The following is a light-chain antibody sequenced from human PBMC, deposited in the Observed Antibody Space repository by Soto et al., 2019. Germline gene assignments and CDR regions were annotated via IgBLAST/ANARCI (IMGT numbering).Light chain of an antibody. CDR2: DAS. V-gene: IGKV1-5*01. CDR1: QNINKW. CDR3: QQYDSYWT. Sequence: DIQMTQSPSTLSASVGDRVIITCRASQNINKWLAWYQQKPGKAPKVLIYDASSLESGVPSRFSGSGSGTEFTLSISRLQPDDSATYYCQQYDSYWTFGQGTKVDIK. J-gene: IGKJ1*01.